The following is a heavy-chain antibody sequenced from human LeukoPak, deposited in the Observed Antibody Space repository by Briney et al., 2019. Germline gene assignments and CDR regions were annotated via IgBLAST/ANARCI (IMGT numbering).Heavy chain of an antibody. CDR2: INHSGST. V-gene: IGHV4-34*01. Sequence: PSETLSLTCAVYGGSFSGYYWSWIRQPPGKGLEWIGEINHSGSTNYNPSLKSRVTISVDTSKNQFFLKLSSVTAADTAVYYCARGGLFSDYWGQGTLVTVSS. D-gene: IGHD3-10*02. J-gene: IGHJ4*02. CDR3: ARGGLFSDY. CDR1: GGSFSGYY.